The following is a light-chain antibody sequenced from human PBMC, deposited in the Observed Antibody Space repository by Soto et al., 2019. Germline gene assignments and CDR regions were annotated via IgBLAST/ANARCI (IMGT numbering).Light chain of an antibody. CDR1: QSISSW. Sequence: DIQMTKSPSTLSASVGDRVTITCRASQSISSWLAWYQQKPGKAPKLLIYDASSLESGVPSRFSGSGSGTEFTLTISSLQPDDFATYYCQQYNSYSRPFGQGTRWIS. CDR2: DAS. J-gene: IGKJ1*01. CDR3: QQYNSYSRP. V-gene: IGKV1-5*01.